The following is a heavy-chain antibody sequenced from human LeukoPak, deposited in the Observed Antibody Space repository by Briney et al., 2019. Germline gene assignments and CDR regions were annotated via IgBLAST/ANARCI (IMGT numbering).Heavy chain of an antibody. D-gene: IGHD3-3*01. CDR3: ARDAAKLRFLEWLFGDFDY. V-gene: IGHV3-30-3*01. CDR2: ISYDGSNK. J-gene: IGHJ4*02. Sequence: PGGSLRLSCAASGFTFSSYAMHWVRQAPGKGLEWVAVISYDGSNKYYADSVKGRFTISRDNSKNTLYLQMNSLRAEDTAVYYCARDAAKLRFLEWLFGDFDYWGQGTLVTVSS. CDR1: GFTFSSYA.